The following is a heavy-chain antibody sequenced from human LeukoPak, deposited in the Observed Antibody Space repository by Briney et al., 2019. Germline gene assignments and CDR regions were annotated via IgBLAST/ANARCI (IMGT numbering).Heavy chain of an antibody. CDR3: ARAGGGWYMGYYYYGMDV. V-gene: IGHV4-59*01. Sequence: SETLSLTCTVSGGSISSYYWSWIRQPPGKGLEWIGYIYYSGSTNYNPSLKSRVTISVDTSKNQFSLKLSSVTAADTAVYYCARAGGGWYMGYYYYGMDVWGQGTTVTVSS. D-gene: IGHD6-19*01. CDR1: GGSISSYY. J-gene: IGHJ6*02. CDR2: IYYSGST.